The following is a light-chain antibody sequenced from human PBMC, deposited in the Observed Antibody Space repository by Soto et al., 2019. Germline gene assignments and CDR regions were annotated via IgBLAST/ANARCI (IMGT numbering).Light chain of an antibody. CDR3: QQYDDWPIT. V-gene: IGKV3-15*01. CDR1: QSVSSN. CDR2: DAS. J-gene: IGKJ5*01. Sequence: EIVMTQSPATLSVSPGERATLSCGASQSVSSNLAWYQQRPGQAPRLLIHDASARATGIPGRFSGSGYGTEFNLTISSLQSEDFAVYYCQQYDDWPITFGQGTRLEIK.